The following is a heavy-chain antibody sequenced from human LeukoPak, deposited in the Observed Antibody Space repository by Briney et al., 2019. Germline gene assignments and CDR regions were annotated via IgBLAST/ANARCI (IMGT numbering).Heavy chain of an antibody. V-gene: IGHV1-69*05. D-gene: IGHD1-1*01. CDR1: GYTFTAYY. CDR2: IIPIFGRA. CDR3: ARGETILNWFDP. Sequence: SVRVSCKASGYTFTAYYMHWVRQAPGQGLEWMGGIIPIFGRADYAQRFQDIVSITTDESTSTVYMELSSLRSEDTAVYYCARGETILNWFDPWGQGTLVTVSS. J-gene: IGHJ5*02.